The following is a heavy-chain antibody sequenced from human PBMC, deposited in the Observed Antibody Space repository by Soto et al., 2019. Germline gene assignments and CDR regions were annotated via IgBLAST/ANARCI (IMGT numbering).Heavy chain of an antibody. V-gene: IGHV1-69*13. CDR2: IIPIFGTA. D-gene: IGHD2-15*01. J-gene: IGHJ6*02. CDR1: GGTVSGDA. Sequence: ASVKVSCKGSGGTVSGDAISWVRQAPGQGLGWMGGIIPIFGTANYAENFQCRVTITADESTSTAYMELSSLRSEDTAVYYCALVAARLDYYYSGTDVWRQGTTVTVSS. CDR3: ALVAARLDYYYSGTDV.